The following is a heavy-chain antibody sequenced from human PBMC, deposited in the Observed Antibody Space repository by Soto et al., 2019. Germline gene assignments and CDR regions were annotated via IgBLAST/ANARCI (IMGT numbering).Heavy chain of an antibody. CDR2: TYSGGST. CDR1: EFPGSSNY. J-gene: IGHJ3*02. CDR3: ARESTVGSFDI. Sequence: GGSLRLSCLPSEFPGSSNYMSSVRQATGKGLEGGSVTYSGGSTYYADAAKGRFTISGDNSKSTLYFQMNSLSSDDTAVYYCARESTVGSFDIWGQGTMVTVSS. D-gene: IGHD4-17*01. V-gene: IGHV3-66*01.